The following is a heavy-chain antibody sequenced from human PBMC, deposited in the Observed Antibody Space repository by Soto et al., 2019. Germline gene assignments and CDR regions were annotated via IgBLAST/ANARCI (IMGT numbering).Heavy chain of an antibody. D-gene: IGHD6-13*01. V-gene: IGHV3-48*02. CDR1: GFTFSSYS. CDR2: ISSSSGNI. J-gene: IGHJ4*02. Sequence: GGSLRLSCAASGFTFSSYSMNWVRQAPGKGLEWVSYISSSSGNIYYAESVKGRFTISRDNAKNSLYLQMNSLRDEDTAVYYCARDQAAGRYALDYWGQGTLVTVSS. CDR3: ARDQAAGRYALDY.